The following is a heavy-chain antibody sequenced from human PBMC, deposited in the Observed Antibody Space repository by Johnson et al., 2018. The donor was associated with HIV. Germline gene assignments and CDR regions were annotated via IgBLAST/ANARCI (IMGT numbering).Heavy chain of an antibody. CDR1: AFTVSDNY. J-gene: IGHJ3*02. CDR2: IWYDGSDK. Sequence: VQLVESGGGLVQPGGSLRLSCAASAFTVSDNYLSWVRQAPGKGLEWVALIWYDGSDKYYADSVKGRFTISRDNSKNMLYLQMNSLRAEDTAVYYCAKDKRQTAIPQRAFDICGQGTMVTVSS. D-gene: IGHD6-25*01. V-gene: IGHV3-33*03. CDR3: AKDKRQTAIPQRAFDI.